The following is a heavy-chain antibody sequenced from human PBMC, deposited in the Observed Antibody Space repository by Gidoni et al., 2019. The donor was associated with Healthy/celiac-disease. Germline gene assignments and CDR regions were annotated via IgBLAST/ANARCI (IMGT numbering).Heavy chain of an antibody. V-gene: IGHV1-46*01. CDR3: ARDSSSVADTIPVDY. J-gene: IGHJ4*02. D-gene: IGHD6-19*01. CDR2: INPSGGST. CDR1: GYTFTSYY. Sequence: QVQLVQSGAEVKKPGASVKVSCKASGYTFTSYYMHWVRQAPGQGLEWMGIINPSGGSTSYAQKFQGRVTMTRDTSTSTVYMELSSLRSEDTAVYYCARDSSSVADTIPVDYWGQGTLVTVSS.